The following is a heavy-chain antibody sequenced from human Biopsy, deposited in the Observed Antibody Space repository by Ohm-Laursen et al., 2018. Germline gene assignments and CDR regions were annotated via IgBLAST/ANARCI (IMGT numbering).Heavy chain of an antibody. CDR2: INAKTGDT. D-gene: IGHD3-22*01. Sequence: SVTASCKASGYTFTGYHVHWVRQAPGQGLEWMGWINAKTGDTNYAQKFQGRVTMTRDTSISTAYVDLSSLRSDDTAVYYCTRGGYYYDSLAYYYWFDPWGQGTLVTVSS. J-gene: IGHJ5*02. CDR1: GYTFTGYH. CDR3: TRGGYYYDSLAYYYWFDP. V-gene: IGHV1-2*02.